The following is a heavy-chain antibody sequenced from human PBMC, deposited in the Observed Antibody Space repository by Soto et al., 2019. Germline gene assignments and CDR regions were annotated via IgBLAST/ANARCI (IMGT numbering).Heavy chain of an antibody. V-gene: IGHV4-4*02. CDR3: ARLVRGDHYYYYYGMDV. CDR2: IYHSGST. Sequence: KPSETLSLTCAVSGGSISSSNWWSWVRQPPGKGLEWIGEIYHSGSTNYNPSLKSRVTISVGKSKNQFSLKLSSVTAADTAVYYCARLVRGDHYYYYYGMDVWGQGTTVTVSS. J-gene: IGHJ6*02. CDR1: GGSISSSNW. D-gene: IGHD3-10*01.